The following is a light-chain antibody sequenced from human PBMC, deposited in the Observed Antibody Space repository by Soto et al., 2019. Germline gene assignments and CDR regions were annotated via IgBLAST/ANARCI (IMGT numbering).Light chain of an antibody. CDR1: QSITNY. J-gene: IGKJ3*01. CDR3: QQSHNMPFT. Sequence: DIQMTQSPSSLSASVGDRVTITCRASQSITNYLNWYQHKPGKAPKLLVYAASSLQSGVPSRFSRSRSWTDFTLTISSLQPEDFATYFCQQSHNMPFTFGPGIKVDIK. CDR2: AAS. V-gene: IGKV1-39*01.